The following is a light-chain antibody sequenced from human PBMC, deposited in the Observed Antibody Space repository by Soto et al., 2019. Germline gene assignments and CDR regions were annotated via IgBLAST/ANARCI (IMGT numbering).Light chain of an antibody. CDR3: AAWDDSRSGPV. Sequence: QSVLTQPPSASGTPGQRVTISCSGSRSNIGTNYVYWYQHLPGTAPKLLIYSNNRRPSGVPDRFTGSKSGTSASLAISGLRSEDEAEYYCAAWDDSRSGPVFGGGTKLTVL. V-gene: IGLV1-47*02. J-gene: IGLJ2*01. CDR2: SNN. CDR1: RSNIGTNY.